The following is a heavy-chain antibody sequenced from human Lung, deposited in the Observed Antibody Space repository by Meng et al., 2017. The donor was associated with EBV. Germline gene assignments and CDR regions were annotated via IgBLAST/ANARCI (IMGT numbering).Heavy chain of an antibody. CDR2: IYHSGST. CDR3: ARVCEVCLDY. Sequence: QVQLQASGLGLVKPSGTLSCTCAVSGGSISSSNWWSWVRQPPGKGLEWIGEIYHSGSTNYNPFLKSRVTILVDKSKNQFSLKLSSVTAADTAVYYCARVCEVCLDYWGQGTLVTVSS. CDR1: GGSISSSNW. V-gene: IGHV4-4*02. J-gene: IGHJ4*02. D-gene: IGHD5/OR15-5a*01.